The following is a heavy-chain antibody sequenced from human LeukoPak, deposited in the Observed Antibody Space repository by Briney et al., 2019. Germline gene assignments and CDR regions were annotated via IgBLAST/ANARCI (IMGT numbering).Heavy chain of an antibody. CDR1: GYTFTSYY. CDR3: ARSRRDGSELYYYGMDV. Sequence: ASVNVSFKASGYTFTSYYMHWVRQAPGQGLEWMGIINPSGGSTSYAQKFQGRVTMTRDTSTSTVYMELSSLRSEDTAVYYCARSRRDGSELYYYGMDVWGQGTTVTVSS. CDR2: INPSGGST. V-gene: IGHV1-46*01. J-gene: IGHJ6*02. D-gene: IGHD5-24*01.